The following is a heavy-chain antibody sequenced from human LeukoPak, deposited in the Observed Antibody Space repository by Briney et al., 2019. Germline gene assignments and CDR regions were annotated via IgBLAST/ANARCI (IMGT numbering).Heavy chain of an antibody. Sequence: PGRSLRRSCAASGLTLSSYSMNSVRQAPGAGLEWVSSISSSSSYIYYADSVKGRFTISRDNAKNSLYLQMNSLRAEDTAVYYCARDLAMGDDYWGQGTLVTVSS. V-gene: IGHV3-21*01. CDR2: ISSSSSYI. J-gene: IGHJ4*02. CDR3: ARDLAMGDDY. D-gene: IGHD3-16*01. CDR1: GLTLSSYS.